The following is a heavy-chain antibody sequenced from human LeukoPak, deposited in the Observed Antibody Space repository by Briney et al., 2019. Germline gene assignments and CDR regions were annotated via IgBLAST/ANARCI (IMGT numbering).Heavy chain of an antibody. J-gene: IGHJ3*02. CDR3: ARYSTTWNVDFDI. D-gene: IGHD2/OR15-2a*01. CDR1: GFTFSSYE. V-gene: IGHV3-48*03. CDR2: INAGGTTI. Sequence: GGSLRLSCAASGFTFSSYEMNWVRQAPGKGLEWLSYINAGGTTIYYADSVKGRFAISRDNAKYSLHLQMNSLRADDTAVYYCARYSTTWNVDFDIWGQGTVVTVSS.